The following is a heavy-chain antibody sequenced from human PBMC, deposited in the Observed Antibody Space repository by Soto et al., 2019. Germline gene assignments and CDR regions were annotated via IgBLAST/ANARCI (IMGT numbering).Heavy chain of an antibody. CDR1: AGTFSSYA. V-gene: IGHV1-69*13. D-gene: IGHD2-15*01. Sequence: AASVKVSCKASAGTFSSYAISWVRQAPGQRLEWMGGIIPIFGTANYAQKFQGRVTITADESTSTAYMELSSLRSEDTAVYYCARHSCCSTPNYYYGMDVWGQGTTVTAP. CDR2: IIPIFGTA. J-gene: IGHJ6*02. CDR3: ARHSCCSTPNYYYGMDV.